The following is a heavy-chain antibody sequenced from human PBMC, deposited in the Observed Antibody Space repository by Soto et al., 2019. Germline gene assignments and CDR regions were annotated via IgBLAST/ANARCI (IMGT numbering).Heavy chain of an antibody. V-gene: IGHV3-66*01. CDR3: ARIAVAGRADYYGMDV. J-gene: IGHJ6*02. Sequence: EVQLVESGGGLVQPGGSLRLSCAASGFTVSSNYMSWVRQAPGRGLEWVSVIYSGGSTYYADSVKGRFTISRDNSKNTLYLQMNSLRVEDTAVYYCARIAVAGRADYYGMDVWGQGTTVTVSS. D-gene: IGHD6-19*01. CDR1: GFTVSSNY. CDR2: IYSGGST.